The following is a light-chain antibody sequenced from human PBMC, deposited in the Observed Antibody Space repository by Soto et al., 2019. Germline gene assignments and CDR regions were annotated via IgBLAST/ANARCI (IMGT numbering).Light chain of an antibody. CDR2: RKN. J-gene: IGLJ2*01. V-gene: IGLV1-47*01. CDR1: SSNIGSNY. Sequence: QPVLTQPPSASGTPGQRVTISCSGSSSNIGSNYVYWYQQLPGTVPQLLINRKNERPPGVPDRFSCSKSGTSASLAISGLRSEDEADYYYAAWDDGLSGVVFGGGTKLTVL. CDR3: AAWDDGLSGVV.